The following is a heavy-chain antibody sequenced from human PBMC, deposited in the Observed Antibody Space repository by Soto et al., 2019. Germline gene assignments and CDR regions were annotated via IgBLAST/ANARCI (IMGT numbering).Heavy chain of an antibody. CDR3: AKDIYELSPNCFDS. CDR1: GGSISSSSYY. D-gene: IGHD3-3*01. CDR2: IYYSGST. V-gene: IGHV4-39*07. J-gene: IGHJ4*02. Sequence: SETLSLTCTVSGGSISSSSYYWGWIRQPPGKGLEWIGSIYYSGSTYYNPSLKSRVTISRDNSKNTLYLQMNSLRAADTAVYYCAKDIYELSPNCFDSWGQGTLVTVSS.